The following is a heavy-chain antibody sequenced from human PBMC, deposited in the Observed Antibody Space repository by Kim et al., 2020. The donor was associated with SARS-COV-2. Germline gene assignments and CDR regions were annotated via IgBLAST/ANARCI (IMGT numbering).Heavy chain of an antibody. CDR1: GFTFSSYA. CDR3: ATRRSRTRHFCFYY. D-gene: IGHD3-3*02. CDR2: LSGSGDSI. V-gene: IGHV3-23*01. Sequence: GGSLRLSCAASGFTFSSYAMSWVRQAPGKGLEWVSTLSGSGDSIYYADSVKGRFTISRDISKNTLYLQMNSLRAEDTAAYYCATRRSRTRHFCFYYWG. J-gene: IGHJ4*01.